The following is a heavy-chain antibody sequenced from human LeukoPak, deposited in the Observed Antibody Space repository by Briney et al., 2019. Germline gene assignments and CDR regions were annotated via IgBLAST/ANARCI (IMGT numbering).Heavy chain of an antibody. V-gene: IGHV1-46*01. CDR1: GYTFTSYY. J-gene: IGHJ5*02. Sequence: ASVKVSCKASGYTFTSYYMHWVRQAPGQGLEWMGIINPSGGSTSYAQKFQGRVTMTRDTSTSTVYMELSSLRSEDTAVYYCAGSSHVLRFLEWFPTPRNWFDPWGQGTLVTVSS. CDR2: INPSGGST. CDR3: AGSSHVLRFLEWFPTPRNWFDP. D-gene: IGHD3-3*01.